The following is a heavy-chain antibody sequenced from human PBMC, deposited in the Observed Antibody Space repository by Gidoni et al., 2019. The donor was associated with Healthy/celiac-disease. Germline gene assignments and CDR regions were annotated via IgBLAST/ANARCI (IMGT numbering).Heavy chain of an antibody. Sequence: EVQLVESGGVVVQPGGSLRLSCAASGFTFDDYTMHWVRQAPGKGLEWVSLISWDGGSTYYADSVKGRFTISRDNSKNSLYLQMNSLRTEDTALYYCAKGGQQQLVYYFDYWGQGTLVTVSS. J-gene: IGHJ4*02. D-gene: IGHD6-13*01. CDR3: AKGGQQQLVYYFDY. CDR2: ISWDGGST. V-gene: IGHV3-43*01. CDR1: GFTFDDYT.